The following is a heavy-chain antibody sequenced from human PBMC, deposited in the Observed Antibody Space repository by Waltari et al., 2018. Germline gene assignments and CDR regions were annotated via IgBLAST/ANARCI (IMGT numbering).Heavy chain of an antibody. CDR2: IYYSGST. J-gene: IGHJ4*02. D-gene: IGHD3-22*01. V-gene: IGHV4-39*01. Sequence: QLQLQESSPGLVKPSETLSLPCTVSGGSISSSSYYWGCIRHPPGKGLEWIGSIYYSGSTYYNPSLKSRVTISVDTSKNQFSLKLSSVTAADTAVYYCARHENYYYDSSGYPAYYFDYWGQGTLVTVSS. CDR1: GGSISSSSYY. CDR3: ARHENYYYDSSGYPAYYFDY.